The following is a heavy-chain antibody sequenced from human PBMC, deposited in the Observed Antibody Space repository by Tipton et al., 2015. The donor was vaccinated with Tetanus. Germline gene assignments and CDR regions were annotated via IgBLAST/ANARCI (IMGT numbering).Heavy chain of an antibody. D-gene: IGHD3-22*01. V-gene: IGHV4-61*01. CDR1: GGSVNSGSYY. J-gene: IGHJ6*02. CDR2: IYQSGST. CDR3: AGDGPYYSDTSNDCHFYGMDV. Sequence: TLSLTCTVSGGSVNSGSYYWSWIRQPPGKGLEWIGYIYQSGSTSYSPSLESRVTISLETSKNQFSRRLSSVTAADTAVYYCAGDGPYYSDTSNDCHFYGMDVWGQGATVTVSS.